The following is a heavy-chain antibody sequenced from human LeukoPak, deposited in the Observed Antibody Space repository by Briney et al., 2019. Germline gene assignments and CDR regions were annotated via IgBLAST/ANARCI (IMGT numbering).Heavy chain of an antibody. V-gene: IGHV3-11*04. Sequence: GGSLRLSCLGSGFMFTDYSIGWFRQGPGKGLEWISHISGSGYSKYDADSVKGRFTISRYNAKGSVFLQMNSLRVEDTAVYYCARDRLANEGLQLSYFRGQGTLVTVSS. CDR2: ISGSGYSK. D-gene: IGHD5-24*01. CDR3: ARDRLANEGLQLSYF. CDR1: GFMFTDYS. J-gene: IGHJ4*02.